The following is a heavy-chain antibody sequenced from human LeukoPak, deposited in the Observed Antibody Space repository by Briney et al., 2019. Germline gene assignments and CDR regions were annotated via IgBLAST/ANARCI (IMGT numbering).Heavy chain of an antibody. Sequence: GGSLRLSCAASGFTFSSYSMNWVRQAPGKGLEWVSSISSSSSYIYYADSVKGRFTISRDNAKNSLYLQMNSLRAEDTAVYYCARESLAVAGTVDWGQEPWSPSPQ. D-gene: IGHD6-19*01. CDR1: GFTFSSYS. CDR3: ARESLAVAGTVD. J-gene: IGHJ4*01. V-gene: IGHV3-21*01. CDR2: ISSSSSYI.